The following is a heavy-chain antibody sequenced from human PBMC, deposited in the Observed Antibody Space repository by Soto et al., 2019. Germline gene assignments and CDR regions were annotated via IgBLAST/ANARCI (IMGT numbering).Heavy chain of an antibody. CDR3: ARTESGTFDP. Sequence: SETLSLTCTVSGGSISSSSYYWGWIRQPPGKGLEWIGSIYYSGSTYYNPSLKSRVTISVDTSKNQFSLRLSSVTAADTAVYYCARTESGTFDPWGQGTLVTVSS. J-gene: IGHJ5*02. V-gene: IGHV4-39*01. D-gene: IGHD1-7*01. CDR1: GGSISSSSYY. CDR2: IYYSGST.